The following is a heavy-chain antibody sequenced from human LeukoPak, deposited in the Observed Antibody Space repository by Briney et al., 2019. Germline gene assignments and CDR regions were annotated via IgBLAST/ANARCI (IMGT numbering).Heavy chain of an antibody. V-gene: IGHV1-69*04. Sequence: SVKVSCKASGGTFSSYAISWVRQAPGQGLEWMGRIIPIFGIANYAQKFQGRVTITADKSTSTAYMELSSLRSEDTAVYYCARAAAIYYYDSSGYGNDGWFDPWGQGTLVTISS. D-gene: IGHD3-22*01. CDR2: IIPIFGIA. J-gene: IGHJ5*02. CDR1: GGTFSSYA. CDR3: ARAAAIYYYDSSGYGNDGWFDP.